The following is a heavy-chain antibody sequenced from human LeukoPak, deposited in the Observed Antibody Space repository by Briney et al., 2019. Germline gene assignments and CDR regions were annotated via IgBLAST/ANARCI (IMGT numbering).Heavy chain of an antibody. V-gene: IGHV5-10-1*01. CDR2: IDPGDSYT. CDR3: ARHVDHYDTSAYYYDFDY. Sequence: GESLKISCKGSGYSFSSYRISWVRQMPGKGLEWMGRIDPGDSYTNYSPSFLGHVTISVDKSISTAYLQWSSLKASDTAMYYCARHVDHYDTSAYYYDFDYWGQGTLVTVSS. D-gene: IGHD3-22*01. CDR1: GYSFSSYR. J-gene: IGHJ4*02.